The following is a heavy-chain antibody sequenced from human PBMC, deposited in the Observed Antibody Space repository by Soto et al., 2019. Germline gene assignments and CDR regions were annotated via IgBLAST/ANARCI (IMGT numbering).Heavy chain of an antibody. CDR2: IYSGGST. D-gene: IGHD6-13*01. CDR1: GFTVSSNY. Sequence: GGSLRLSCAASGFTVSSNYMSWVRQAPGKGLEWVSVIYSGGSTYYADCVKGRFTISGDNSKNTLYLQMNSLRAEDTAVYYCAGPRLSYSSSWGLVAFDIWGQGTMVTVSS. CDR3: AGPRLSYSSSWGLVAFDI. V-gene: IGHV3-53*01. J-gene: IGHJ3*02.